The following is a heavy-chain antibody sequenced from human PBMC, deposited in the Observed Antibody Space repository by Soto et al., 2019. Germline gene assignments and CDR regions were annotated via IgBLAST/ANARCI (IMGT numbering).Heavy chain of an antibody. CDR2: IIPNFGNA. J-gene: IGHJ4*02. V-gene: IGHV1-69*13. CDR1: GDTFSSYS. CDR3: TTTVKAGRPGGHFDY. D-gene: IGHD3-10*01. Sequence: SVKVSCKASGDTFSSYSISWVRQAPGQGLEWMGGIIPNFGNANYAQKFQGRVTITADESTSSAYMELSSLRSEDTAVYYCTTTVKAGRPGGHFDYWGQGTLVTVSS.